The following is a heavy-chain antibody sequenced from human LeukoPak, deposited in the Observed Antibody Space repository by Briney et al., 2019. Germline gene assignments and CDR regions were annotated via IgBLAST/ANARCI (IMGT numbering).Heavy chain of an antibody. CDR1: GFTFSSYG. J-gene: IGHJ4*02. CDR3: AKGFVEMATIVVFDY. Sequence: GGSLRLSCAASGFTFSSYGMHWVRQAPGKGLEWVAFIRYDGSNKYYADSVKGRFTISRDNSINTLYLQMNSLRAEDTAVYYCAKGFVEMATIVVFDYWGQGTLVTVSS. D-gene: IGHD5-24*01. V-gene: IGHV3-30*02. CDR2: IRYDGSNK.